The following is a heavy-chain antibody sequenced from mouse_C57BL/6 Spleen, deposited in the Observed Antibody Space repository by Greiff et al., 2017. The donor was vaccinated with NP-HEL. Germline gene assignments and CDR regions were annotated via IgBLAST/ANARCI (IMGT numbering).Heavy chain of an antibody. Sequence: QVQLQQSGPELVKPGASVKISCKASGYAFSSSWMNWVKQRPGKGLEWIGRIYPGDGDTNYNGTFKGKATLTADKSSSTAYMQLSSLTSEDSAVYFCARSPDYDDYAMDYWGQGTSVTVSS. CDR3: ARSPDYDDYAMDY. J-gene: IGHJ4*01. CDR1: GYAFSSSW. CDR2: IYPGDGDT. V-gene: IGHV1-82*01. D-gene: IGHD2-4*01.